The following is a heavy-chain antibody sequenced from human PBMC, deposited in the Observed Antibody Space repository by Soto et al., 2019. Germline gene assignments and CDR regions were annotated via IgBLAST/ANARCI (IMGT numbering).Heavy chain of an antibody. V-gene: IGHV3-30*18. CDR1: GFTFSSYG. D-gene: IGHD6-13*01. J-gene: IGHJ3*02. CDR2: ISYDGSNK. CDR3: AKTVRPAAGAFDI. Sequence: GGSLRLSCAASGFTFSSYGMHWVRQAPGKGLEWVAVISYDGSNKYYADSVKGRFTISRDNSKNTLYLQMNSLRADDTAVYYCAKTVRPAAGAFDIWGQGTMVTVSS.